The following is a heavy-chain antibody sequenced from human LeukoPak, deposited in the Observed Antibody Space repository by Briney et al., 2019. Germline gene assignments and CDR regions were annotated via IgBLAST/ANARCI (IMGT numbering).Heavy chain of an antibody. Sequence: GGSLRLSCAASGFTFSSYAMSWVRQAPGRGLEWVSAISGSGGSTYYADSVKGRFAISRDNSKNTLYLQMNSLRAEDTAVYYCANWANWNYFFGYWGQGTLVTVSS. CDR3: ANWANWNYFFGY. CDR1: GFTFSSYA. CDR2: ISGSGGST. D-gene: IGHD1-7*01. J-gene: IGHJ4*02. V-gene: IGHV3-23*01.